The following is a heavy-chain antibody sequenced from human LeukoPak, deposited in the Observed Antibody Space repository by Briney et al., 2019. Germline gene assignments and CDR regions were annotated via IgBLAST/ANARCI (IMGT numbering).Heavy chain of an antibody. CDR3: ASLFYTHYGDY. J-gene: IGHJ4*02. V-gene: IGHV3-23*01. D-gene: IGHD4-11*01. CDR2: ISYSGGST. CDR1: GFTFSGYA. Sequence: PGGSLRLSCAASGFTFSGYAMSWVRQAPGKGLEWVSTISYSGGSTYYADSVKGRFTISRDNSKNTLYLQMNSLRAEDTAVYYCASLFYTHYGDYWGQGTLVTVSS.